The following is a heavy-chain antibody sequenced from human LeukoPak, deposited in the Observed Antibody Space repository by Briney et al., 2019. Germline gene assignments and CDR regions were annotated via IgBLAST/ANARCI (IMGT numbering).Heavy chain of an antibody. D-gene: IGHD3-16*01. CDR2: VYNSGDT. V-gene: IGHV4-59*08. Sequence: PSETLSLTCTVSGCSTSSDYWSWIRQSPGKGLEWVGYVYNSGDTGKNPSLKSRVTILLNTSKTQCTLKLTSVSAADTAVYYCARLKLGAYFDLWGRGTLVTVSS. CDR3: ARLKLGAYFDL. J-gene: IGHJ2*01. CDR1: GCSTSSDY.